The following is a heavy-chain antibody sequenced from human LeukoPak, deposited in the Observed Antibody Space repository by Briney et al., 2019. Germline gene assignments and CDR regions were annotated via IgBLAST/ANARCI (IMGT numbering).Heavy chain of an antibody. CDR3: ARGRYDSSGYYPY. CDR2: MNPDSGDT. Sequence: ASVKVSCKASGYTFTSYDINWVRQATGQGLEWMGWMNPDSGDTGYAQKFQGRVTVTRDTSISTAYMELSSLRSDDTAVYYCARGRYDSSGYYPYWGQGTLVTVSS. D-gene: IGHD3-22*01. V-gene: IGHV1-8*03. CDR1: GYTFTSYD. J-gene: IGHJ4*02.